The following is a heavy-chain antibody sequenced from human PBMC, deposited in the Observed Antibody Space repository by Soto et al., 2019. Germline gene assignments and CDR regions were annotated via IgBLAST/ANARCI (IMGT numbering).Heavy chain of an antibody. CDR2: IKSKTDGGTT. CDR1: GFTFSNAW. CDR3: TTGVEALLWFPTDY. V-gene: IGHV3-15*01. Sequence: VGSLRLSCAASGFTFSNAWMSWVRQAPGKGLEWVGRIKSKTDGGTTDYAAPVKGRFTISRDDSKNTLYLQMNSLKTEDTAVYYCTTGVEALLWFPTDYWGQGTLLTVSS. D-gene: IGHD3-10*01. J-gene: IGHJ4*02.